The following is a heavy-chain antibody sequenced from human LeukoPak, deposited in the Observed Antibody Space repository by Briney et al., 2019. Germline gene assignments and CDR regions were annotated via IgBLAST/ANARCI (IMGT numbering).Heavy chain of an antibody. J-gene: IGHJ6*03. V-gene: IGHV4-59*12. Sequence: PSETLSLTCTVSGGSISSYYWSWIRQPPGKGLEWIGYIYHSGSTSYNPSLKSRVTISVDTSKNQFSLRLSSVTAADTAVYYCARDGSRDGYNYRYYYYYMDVWGKGTTVTISS. CDR2: IYHSGST. CDR1: GGSISSYY. CDR3: ARDGSRDGYNYRYYYYYMDV. D-gene: IGHD5-24*01.